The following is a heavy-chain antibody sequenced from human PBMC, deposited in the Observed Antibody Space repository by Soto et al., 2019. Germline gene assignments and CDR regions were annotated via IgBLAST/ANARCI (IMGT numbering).Heavy chain of an antibody. Sequence: QVQLVESGGGVVQPGRSLRLSCAASGFTFSIYGMHWVRQAPGKGLEWVAVISYDGTNKYYTDSVKGRFTISRDNSKDTLYLQMNSLRPEDTGVYYCANARYFDLGLRSAIGDFWGQGTLVTVSS. CDR2: ISYDGTNK. CDR1: GFTFSIYG. V-gene: IGHV3-30*18. D-gene: IGHD3-9*01. J-gene: IGHJ4*02. CDR3: ANARYFDLGLRSAIGDF.